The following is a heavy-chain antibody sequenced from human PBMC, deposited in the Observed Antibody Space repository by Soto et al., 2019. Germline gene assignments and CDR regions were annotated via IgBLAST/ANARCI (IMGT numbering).Heavy chain of an antibody. CDR3: AKEVTAGVYFDY. Sequence: EVQLVESGGVVVQPGGSLRLSCAASGFTFDDYTMHWVRQAPGKGLEWVSLISWDGGSTYYADSVKGRFTISRDNSKNSLYLQMNSLRTEDTALYYCAKEVTAGVYFDYWGHGTLVTVSS. CDR2: ISWDGGST. J-gene: IGHJ4*01. CDR1: GFTFDDYT. V-gene: IGHV3-43*01. D-gene: IGHD6-19*01.